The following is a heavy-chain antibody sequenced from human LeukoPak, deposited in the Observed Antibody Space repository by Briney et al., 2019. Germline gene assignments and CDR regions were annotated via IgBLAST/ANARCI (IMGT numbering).Heavy chain of an antibody. CDR2: INHSGST. CDR3: ARDSSSPFDY. J-gene: IGHJ4*02. D-gene: IGHD6-6*01. Sequence: PSETLSLTCAVYGGCFSGYYWSWIRQPPGKGLEWIGEINHSGSTNYNPSLKSRVTISVDTSKNQFSLKLSSVTAADTAVYYCARDSSSPFDYWGQGTLVTVSS. CDR1: GGCFSGYY. V-gene: IGHV4-34*01.